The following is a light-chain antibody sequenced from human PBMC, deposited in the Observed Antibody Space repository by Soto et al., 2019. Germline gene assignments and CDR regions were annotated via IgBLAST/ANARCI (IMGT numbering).Light chain of an antibody. CDR3: QQYDNLPPFT. CDR2: GAS. Sequence: DIQMTQSPSSLSASVGARVSITCQASQDIRTSLSWFQQKPGRAPKLLIYGASNLETGVPSRFRGSGSGTDFTFTISSLQPEDIATYYCQQYDNLPPFTFGPATKVDIK. J-gene: IGKJ3*01. V-gene: IGKV1-33*01. CDR1: QDIRTS.